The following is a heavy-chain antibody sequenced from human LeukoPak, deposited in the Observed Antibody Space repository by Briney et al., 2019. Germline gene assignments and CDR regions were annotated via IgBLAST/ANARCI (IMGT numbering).Heavy chain of an antibody. Sequence: PGGSLRLSCAASGFTFSSYGMHWVRQAPGKGLEWVAVIWYDGSNKYYADSVKGRFTISRDNSKNTLYLQMNSLRAEDTAVYYCAKEGHQCSGGSCYFFDYWGQGALVTVSS. J-gene: IGHJ4*02. V-gene: IGHV3-33*06. D-gene: IGHD2-15*01. CDR2: IWYDGSNK. CDR1: GFTFSSYG. CDR3: AKEGHQCSGGSCYFFDY.